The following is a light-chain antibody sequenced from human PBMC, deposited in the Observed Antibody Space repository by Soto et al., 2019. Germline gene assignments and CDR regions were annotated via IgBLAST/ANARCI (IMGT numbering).Light chain of an antibody. CDR2: DAS. Sequence: DIKMSQSPTSLSSSVGDRVTITCRASQTIRTYLHWYQQKPGKAPKLLIYDASTLQSGVPSRFSGSGSGTEFTLTISSLQPDDFATYYCQHYNSYSEAFGQGTKV. V-gene: IGKV1-5*01. J-gene: IGKJ1*01. CDR1: QTIRTY. CDR3: QHYNSYSEA.